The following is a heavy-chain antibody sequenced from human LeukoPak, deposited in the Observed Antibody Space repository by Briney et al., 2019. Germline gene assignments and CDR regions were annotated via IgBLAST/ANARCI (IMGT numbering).Heavy chain of an antibody. CDR3: ARGILRQSFGLTKKKSHWFDP. V-gene: IGHV6-1*01. CDR1: GDSVSRNSAA. J-gene: IGHJ5*02. CDR2: TYYRSKWYN. Sequence: SQTLSLTCAISGDSVSRNSAAWNWIRQSPSRGLEWLGRTYYRSKWYNDYAVSVKSRISISPDTSKNQFSLQLNSVTPEDTAVYYCARGILRQSFGLTKKKSHWFDPWGQGTLVTASS. D-gene: IGHD3-3*02.